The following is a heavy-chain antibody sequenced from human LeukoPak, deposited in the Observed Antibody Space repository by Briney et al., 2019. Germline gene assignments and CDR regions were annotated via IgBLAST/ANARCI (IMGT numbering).Heavy chain of an antibody. J-gene: IGHJ4*02. V-gene: IGHV3-23*01. CDR1: GFTFSSYA. CDR3: AKASAMIVVVSKHFDY. Sequence: GVSLRLSCAASGFTFSSYAMGWVRQAPGKGLEWVSGISSTGDNTYYADSVKGRFTISRDNSKNTLYLQMNSLRAEDTAVYYCAKASAMIVVVSKHFDYWGQGTLVTVSS. CDR2: ISSTGDNT. D-gene: IGHD3-22*01.